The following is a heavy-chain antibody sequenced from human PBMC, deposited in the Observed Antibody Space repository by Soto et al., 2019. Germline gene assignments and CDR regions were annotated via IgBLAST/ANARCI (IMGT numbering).Heavy chain of an antibody. CDR3: ARDGECSGGSCYENWFDP. J-gene: IGHJ5*02. V-gene: IGHV1-2*02. CDR1: GYTFTSYD. Sequence: ASVKVSCKASGYTFTSYDINWVRQATGQGLEWMGWINPNSGGTNYAQKFQGRVTMTRDTSISTAYMELSRLRSDDTAVYYCARDGECSGGSCYENWFDPWG. CDR2: INPNSGGT. D-gene: IGHD2-15*01.